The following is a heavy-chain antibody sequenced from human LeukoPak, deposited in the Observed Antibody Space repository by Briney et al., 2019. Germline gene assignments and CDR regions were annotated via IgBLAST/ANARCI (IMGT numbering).Heavy chain of an antibody. CDR1: GFTFSDYY. CDR2: ISSSGSTI. Sequence: KPGGSLRLSCAASGFTFSDYYMSWIRQAPGKGLEWVSYISSSGSTIYYADSVKGRFTISRDNSKNTVYLQMNRLRAEDTAVYYCAKEFGWLHLKAFDIWGQGTMVTVSS. D-gene: IGHD5-24*01. CDR3: AKEFGWLHLKAFDI. J-gene: IGHJ3*02. V-gene: IGHV3-11*04.